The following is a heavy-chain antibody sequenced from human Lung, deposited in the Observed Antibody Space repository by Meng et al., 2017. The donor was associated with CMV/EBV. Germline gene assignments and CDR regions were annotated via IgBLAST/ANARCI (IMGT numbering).Heavy chain of an antibody. J-gene: IGHJ3*02. Sequence: GESLKISCAVSGFTFSSYAMHWVRQAPGKGLEWVAVISFDGSNKYYADSVKGRFTISRDISKNTLYLQMNSLRAEDTAVYYCARDALYSTSAAFDIWGQRXMVTVSS. CDR3: ARDALYSTSAAFDI. CDR2: ISFDGSNK. CDR1: GFTFSSYA. V-gene: IGHV3-30*04. D-gene: IGHD6-6*01.